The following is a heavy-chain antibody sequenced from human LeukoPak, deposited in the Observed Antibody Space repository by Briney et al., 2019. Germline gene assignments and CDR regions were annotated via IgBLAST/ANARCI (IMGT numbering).Heavy chain of an antibody. CDR2: ISSSSSYT. V-gene: IGHV3-11*05. D-gene: IGHD6-19*01. J-gene: IGHJ4*02. CDR1: GFTFSDYY. CDR3: AKAEGKNPTGGRWLD. Sequence: GGSLRLSCAASGFTFSDYYMSWIRQAPGKGLEWVSYISSSSSYTNYADSVKGRFTISRDNSKNTLYLQMNSLRADDTAIYYCAKAEGKNPTGGRWLDWGQGTLVTVSS.